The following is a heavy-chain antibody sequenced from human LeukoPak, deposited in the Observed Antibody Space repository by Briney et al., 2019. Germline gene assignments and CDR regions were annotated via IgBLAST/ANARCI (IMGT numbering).Heavy chain of an antibody. CDR3: ATDSVVVMPRNAFDI. CDR1: GFTFSSYA. Sequence: PGRSLRLSCAASGFTFSSYAMHWVRQAPGKGLEWVAVISYDGSNKYYADSVKGRFTISRDNSKNTLYLQMNSLRAEDTAVYYCATDSVVVMPRNAFDIWGQGTMVTVSS. J-gene: IGHJ3*02. V-gene: IGHV3-30-3*01. CDR2: ISYDGSNK. D-gene: IGHD3-22*01.